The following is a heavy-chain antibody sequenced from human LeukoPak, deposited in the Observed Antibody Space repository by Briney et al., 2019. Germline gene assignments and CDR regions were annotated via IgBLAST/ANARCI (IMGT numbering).Heavy chain of an antibody. CDR3: ARGVVSSSSGGLVDY. Sequence: PSETLSLTCTVSGYSISSGYYWGWIRQPPGKGLEWIGNIYHSGSTNYNPSLKSRVTISVDTSKNQFSLKLSSVTAADTAVYYCARGVVSSSSGGLVDYWGQGTLVTVSS. J-gene: IGHJ4*02. D-gene: IGHD6-6*01. V-gene: IGHV4-38-2*02. CDR1: GYSISSGYY. CDR2: IYHSGST.